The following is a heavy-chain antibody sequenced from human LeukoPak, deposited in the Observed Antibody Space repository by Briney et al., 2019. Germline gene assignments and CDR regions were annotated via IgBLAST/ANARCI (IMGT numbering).Heavy chain of an antibody. V-gene: IGHV3-15*01. CDR3: TTARGYCSGGSCSFVDY. Sequence: NPGGSLRLSCAASGFTFSNAWMSWARQAPGKGLEWLGRIKSKTDGGTTDYAAPVKGRFTISRDDSKNTLYLQMNSLKTEDTAVYYCTTARGYCSGGSCSFVDYWGQGTLVTVSS. J-gene: IGHJ4*02. D-gene: IGHD2-15*01. CDR2: IKSKTDGGTT. CDR1: GFTFSNAW.